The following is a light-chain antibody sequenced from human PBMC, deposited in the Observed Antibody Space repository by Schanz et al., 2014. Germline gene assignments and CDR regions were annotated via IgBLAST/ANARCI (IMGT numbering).Light chain of an antibody. CDR3: FSYAGRNTYV. J-gene: IGLJ3*02. CDR2: DVS. V-gene: IGLV2-14*01. Sequence: QSALTQPASVSGSPGQSITISCTGTSSDVGGYNYVSWYQQHPGKAPKLMIYDVSNRPSGVSNRFSGSKSGNTASLTISGLQAEDEADYYCFSYAGRNTYVFGGGTKVTVL. CDR1: SSDVGGYNY.